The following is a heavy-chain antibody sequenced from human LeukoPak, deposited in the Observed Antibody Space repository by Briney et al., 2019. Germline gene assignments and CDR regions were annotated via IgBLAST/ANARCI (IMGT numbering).Heavy chain of an antibody. D-gene: IGHD5-24*01. J-gene: IGHJ4*02. CDR2: ISPTGSTT. Sequence: PGGSLRLSCTASGFSFSGHWMHWARQLPGKGLVWVSRISPTGSTTSYADSVKGRFTVSRDNSKNTLYLQMNSLRAEDTAVYYCARADGYNLHWGQGTLVTVSS. V-gene: IGHV3-74*01. CDR1: GFSFSGHW. CDR3: ARADGYNLH.